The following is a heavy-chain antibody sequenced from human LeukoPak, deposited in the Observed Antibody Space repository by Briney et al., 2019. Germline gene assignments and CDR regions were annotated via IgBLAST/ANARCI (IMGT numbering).Heavy chain of an antibody. CDR3: AEQGTE. J-gene: IGHJ4*02. Sequence: GGSLRLSCAASGVTFSAFWMDWVRQAPGKGLEWVANINQDGSEKYYMDSVKGRFTISRDNAKNSLYMQMNSLRAEDTAVYYCAEQGTEWGQGTLVTVSS. CDR2: INQDGSEK. V-gene: IGHV3-7*01. CDR1: GVTFSAFW. D-gene: IGHD7-27*01.